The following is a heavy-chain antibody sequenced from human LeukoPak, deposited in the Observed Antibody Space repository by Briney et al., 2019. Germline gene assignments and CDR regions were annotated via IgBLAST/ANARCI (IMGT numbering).Heavy chain of an antibody. CDR1: GFTFSSYG. J-gene: IGHJ4*02. V-gene: IGHV3-30*03. Sequence: GGSLRLSCAASGFTFSSYGMHWVRQAPGKGLEWVAVISYDGSNKYYADSVKGRFTISRDNFKNTLYLQMNSLRAEDTAVYYCARTSFDYWGQGTLVTVSS. CDR3: ARTSFDY. CDR2: ISYDGSNK.